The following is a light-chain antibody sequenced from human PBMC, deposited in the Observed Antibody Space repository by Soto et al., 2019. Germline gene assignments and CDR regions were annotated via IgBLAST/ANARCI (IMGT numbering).Light chain of an antibody. Sequence: DIQMTQSPSTLSASVGDRVTITCRASQSISSWLAWYQQKPGKAPKLLIYKASSLESGVPSRFSGSGSGTEFTLTISSLQPDVATYYCQQYNSYSRTFGQGTKVEIK. J-gene: IGKJ1*01. CDR3: QQYNSYSRT. CDR1: QSISSW. CDR2: KAS. V-gene: IGKV1-5*03.